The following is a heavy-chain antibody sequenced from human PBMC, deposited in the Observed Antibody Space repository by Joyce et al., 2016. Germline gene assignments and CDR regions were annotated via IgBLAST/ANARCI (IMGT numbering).Heavy chain of an antibody. J-gene: IGHJ6*02. CDR1: GGSFSEYY. CDR2: INHSGSI. V-gene: IGHV4-34*01. D-gene: IGHD6-19*01. Sequence: QVQLQQWGAGLLKPSETLSLSCDVYGGSFSEYYWSWIRQSPGKGLEWIGEINHSGSINYNPSLKSRVTISVDTSKNQFSLKLSSVTAADTAVYYCARVDRKVEAGFYYYNGMGVWGQGTTVTVSS. CDR3: ARVDRKVEAGFYYYNGMGV.